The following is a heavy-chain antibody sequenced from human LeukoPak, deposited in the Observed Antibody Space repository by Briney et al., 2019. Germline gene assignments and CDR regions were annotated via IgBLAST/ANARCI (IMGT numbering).Heavy chain of an antibody. Sequence: SETLSLTCIVSGGSISSYYWSWIRQPPGKGLEWIGYIYYSGSTNYNPSLKSRVTISVDTSKNQFSLKLSSVTAADTAVYYCARAEVVPAAIITWGQGTMVTVSS. CDR2: IYYSGST. CDR3: ARAEVVPAAIIT. CDR1: GGSISSYY. D-gene: IGHD2-2*02. V-gene: IGHV4-59*01. J-gene: IGHJ3*01.